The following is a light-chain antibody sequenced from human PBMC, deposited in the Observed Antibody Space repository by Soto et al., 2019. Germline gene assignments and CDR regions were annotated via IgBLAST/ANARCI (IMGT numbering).Light chain of an antibody. CDR2: AAS. Sequence: DIEMTQSPSSLSASVGDRVTITCRASQSISSYLNWYQQKPGKAPKLLIYAASSLQSGVPSRFSGSGSGTDFTLTISSLQPEDFATYYCQQIDTIRVTFGPGTKVEIK. CDR3: QQIDTIRVT. CDR1: QSISSY. J-gene: IGKJ3*01. V-gene: IGKV1-39*01.